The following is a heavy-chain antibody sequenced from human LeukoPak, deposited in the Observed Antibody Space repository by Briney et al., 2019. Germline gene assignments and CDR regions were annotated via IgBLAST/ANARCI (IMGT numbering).Heavy chain of an antibody. CDR2: IYYSGST. V-gene: IGHV4-30-4*08. J-gene: IGHJ3*02. D-gene: IGHD4-17*01. Sequence: PSETLSLTCTVSGYSINSGYYWAWIRQPPGKGLEWIGYIYYSGSTYYNPSLKSRVTISVDTSKNQFSLKLSSVTAADTAVYYCARTDYGNAFDIWGQGTMVTVSS. CDR1: GYSINSGYY. CDR3: ARTDYGNAFDI.